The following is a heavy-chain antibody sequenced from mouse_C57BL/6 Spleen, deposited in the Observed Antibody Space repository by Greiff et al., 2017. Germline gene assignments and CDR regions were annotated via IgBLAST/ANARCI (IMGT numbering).Heavy chain of an antibody. CDR3: AREGAYWGSYYFDY. D-gene: IGHD2-10*01. CDR1: GYAFSSYW. J-gene: IGHJ2*01. Sequence: VQLQQSGAELVKPGASVKISCKASGYAFSSYWMNWVKQRPGKGLERIGQIYPGDGDTNYNGKFKGKATLTADKSSSTAYMQLSSLSSEGSAVYFCAREGAYWGSYYFDYWGQGTTLTGSS. CDR2: IYPGDGDT. V-gene: IGHV1-80*01.